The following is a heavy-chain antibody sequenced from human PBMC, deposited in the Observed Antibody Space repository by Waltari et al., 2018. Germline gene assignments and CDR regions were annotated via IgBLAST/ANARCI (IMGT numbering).Heavy chain of an antibody. CDR2: ISSSGDIT. CDR1: GFTFSTYN. V-gene: IGHV3-48*01. J-gene: IGHJ5*02. Sequence: EVQLVESGGGLVQPGGSLRLSCAASGFTFSTYNFNWVRQAPGRGLQWVSFISSSGDITYYTDSVKGRFTISRDIAKNSLYLQMNSLRVEDTAVYYYAREGSGFDPWGQGTLVTVSS. CDR3: AREGSGFDP.